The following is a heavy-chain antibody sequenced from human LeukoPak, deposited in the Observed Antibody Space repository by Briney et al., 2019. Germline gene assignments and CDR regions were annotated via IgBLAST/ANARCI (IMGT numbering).Heavy chain of an antibody. D-gene: IGHD4-17*01. Sequence: PLETLSLTCTVSGGSISSSSYYWGWIRQPPGKGLEWIGSIYYSGSTYYNPSLKSRVTISVDTSKNQFSLKLSSVTAADTAVYYCARDYGDYKNAFDIWGQGTMVTVSS. J-gene: IGHJ3*02. CDR3: ARDYGDYKNAFDI. CDR2: IYYSGST. CDR1: GGSISSSSYY. V-gene: IGHV4-39*07.